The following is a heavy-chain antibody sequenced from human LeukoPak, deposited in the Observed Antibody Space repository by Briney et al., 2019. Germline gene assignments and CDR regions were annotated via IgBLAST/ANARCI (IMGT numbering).Heavy chain of an antibody. J-gene: IGHJ4*02. D-gene: IGHD1-26*01. CDR1: GDSISSYY. V-gene: IGHV4-59*08. Sequence: PSETLSLTCIVSGDSISSYYWSWIRQPPGKGLEWIGYIFHSGNTNYNPSLQSRVTMSIDTSKNQFSLRLSYVTAADTAVYYCARQPYTIGAYYFDYWGPGTLVSVSS. CDR3: ARQPYTIGAYYFDY. CDR2: IFHSGNT.